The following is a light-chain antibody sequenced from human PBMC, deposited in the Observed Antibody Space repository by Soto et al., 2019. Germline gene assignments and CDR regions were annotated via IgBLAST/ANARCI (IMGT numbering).Light chain of an antibody. J-gene: IGKJ2*01. V-gene: IGKV3-15*01. CDR2: GAS. CDR3: QQYNNWLT. Sequence: EIVMTQSPATLSVSPGERATLSCRASQSVSRNLAWYQQKPGQAPRLLIYGASTRATGIPARFSGSGSGTEITLTISSLQCEDCAVYFCQQYNNWLTFGQATKLEIK. CDR1: QSVSRN.